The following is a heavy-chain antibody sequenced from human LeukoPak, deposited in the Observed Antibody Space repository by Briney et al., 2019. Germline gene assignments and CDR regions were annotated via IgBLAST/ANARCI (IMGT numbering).Heavy chain of an antibody. CDR1: GYTFTSYG. D-gene: IGHD3-10*01. CDR3: AGTTYYYGSGSQDWFDP. V-gene: IGHV1-18*01. CDR2: ISAYNGNT. Sequence: ASVKVSCKASGYTFTSYGISWVRQAPGQGLEWMGWISAYNGNTNYAQKLQGRVTMTTDTSTSTAYVELRSLRSDDTAVYYCAGTTYYYGSGSQDWFDPWGQGTLVTVSS. J-gene: IGHJ5*02.